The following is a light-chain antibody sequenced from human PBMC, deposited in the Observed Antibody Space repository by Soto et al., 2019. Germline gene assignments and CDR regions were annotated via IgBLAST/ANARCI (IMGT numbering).Light chain of an antibody. CDR3: QKYLSALWT. J-gene: IGKJ1*01. CDR2: AAS. V-gene: IGKV1-27*01. Sequence: EIQMAQSPASLSASIGDRVTITCRASQGISNYLAWYQQKPGKVPKLLIYAASTLQSGVPSRFSGSGSGTDFTLTISSLQPEDVATYYCQKYLSALWTFGQGTKVDIK. CDR1: QGISNY.